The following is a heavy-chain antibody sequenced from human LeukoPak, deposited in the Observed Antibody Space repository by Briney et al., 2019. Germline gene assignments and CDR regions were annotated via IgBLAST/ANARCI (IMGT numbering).Heavy chain of an antibody. J-gene: IGHJ5*02. D-gene: IGHD3-10*01. V-gene: IGHV1-2*02. CDR3: ARDRLLLWFGESGNWFDP. Sequence: GASVKASCKASGYTFTGYYMHWVRQAPGQGLEWMGWINPNSGGTNYAQKFQGRVTMTRVTSISTAYMELSRLRSDDTAVYYCARDRLLLWFGESGNWFDPWGQGTLVTVSS. CDR2: INPNSGGT. CDR1: GYTFTGYY.